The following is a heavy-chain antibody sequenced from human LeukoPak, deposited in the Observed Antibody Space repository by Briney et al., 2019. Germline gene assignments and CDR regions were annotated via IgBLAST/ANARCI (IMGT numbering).Heavy chain of an antibody. V-gene: IGHV3-15*01. CDR3: TTGGYYDSSGYYSDY. D-gene: IGHD3-22*01. J-gene: IGHJ4*02. CDR2: IKSKTDGGTT. Sequence: GGSLRLSCAASGFTFSNAWVSWVRQAPGKGLEWVGRIKSKTDGGTTDYAAPVKGRFTISRDDSKNTLYLQMNSLKTEDTAVYYCTTGGYYDSSGYYSDYWGQGTLVTVSS. CDR1: GFTFSNAW.